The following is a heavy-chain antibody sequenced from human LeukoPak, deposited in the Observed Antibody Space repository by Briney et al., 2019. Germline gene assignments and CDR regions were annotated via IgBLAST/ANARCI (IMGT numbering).Heavy chain of an antibody. Sequence: ASVKVTCKASGYTFTSYGISWVRQAPGQGLEWMGWISAYNGNTNYAQKLQGRVTMTTDTSTSTAYMELRSLRSDDTAVYYCARDIGSLYYYDSSGYHDAFDIWGQGTMVTVSS. CDR2: ISAYNGNT. CDR3: ARDIGSLYYYDSSGYHDAFDI. CDR1: GYTFTSYG. D-gene: IGHD3-22*01. J-gene: IGHJ3*02. V-gene: IGHV1-18*01.